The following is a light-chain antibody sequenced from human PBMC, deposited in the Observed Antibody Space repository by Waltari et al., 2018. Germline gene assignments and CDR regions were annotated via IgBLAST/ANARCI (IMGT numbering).Light chain of an antibody. CDR2: GAS. CDR1: QSVSSSY. Sequence: EIVLTQSPGTLSLSPGERATLSCRASQSVSSSYLAWYQQKPGQAPRLLIYGASSRATGIPDRFSGSGSGTDFTLTSRLEPEDFAVYYCQQYGSSPPITFGPGTKVDIK. J-gene: IGKJ3*01. V-gene: IGKV3-20*01. CDR3: QQYGSSPPIT.